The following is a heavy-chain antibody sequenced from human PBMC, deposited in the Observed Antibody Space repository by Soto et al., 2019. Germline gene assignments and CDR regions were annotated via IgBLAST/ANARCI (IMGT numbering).Heavy chain of an antibody. CDR3: ARLVSPILPIHX. D-gene: IGHD2-2*02. CDR2: IFTREFDV. J-gene: IGHJ4*02. CDR1: GYTFTNYW. Sequence: GEALKISCRTSGYTFTNYWIGWVRQMPGGGLELLVLIFTREFDVRYSPSLEGQVNISADRSTANAFLQWRSLEASDSALYFCARLVSPILPIHXWGQGTPVTVSX. V-gene: IGHV5-51*01.